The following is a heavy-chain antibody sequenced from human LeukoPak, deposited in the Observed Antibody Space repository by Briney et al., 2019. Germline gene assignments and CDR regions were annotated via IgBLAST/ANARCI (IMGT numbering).Heavy chain of an antibody. D-gene: IGHD2-15*01. CDR2: IKEDGSEK. J-gene: IGHJ4*02. CDR1: GFTFSNYW. Sequence: GGSLRLSCAASGFTFSNYWLNWVRQAPGKGLEWVANIKEDGSEKYYVDSVKGRFTISKDNAKNSLFLQMHSLRAEDTAVYYCARTLRGGGALDYWGQGTLVTVSS. CDR3: ARTLRGGGALDY. V-gene: IGHV3-7*03.